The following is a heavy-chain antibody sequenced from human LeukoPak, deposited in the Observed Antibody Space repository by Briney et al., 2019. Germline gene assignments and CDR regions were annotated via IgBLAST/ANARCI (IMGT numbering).Heavy chain of an antibody. V-gene: IGHV3-48*03. J-gene: IGHJ3*01. CDR2: ISSSSSTI. CDR1: GFTFSSYE. CDR3: ARGDSSSILINDAFDF. Sequence: GRSLRLSCATSGFTFSSYEMNWIRQAPGKGLEWVAYISSSSSTIYYADSVKGRFTISRDNAKNSLSLQLSSLRGEDTALYYCARGDSSSILINDAFDFWGQGTMVTVSS. D-gene: IGHD2-21*01.